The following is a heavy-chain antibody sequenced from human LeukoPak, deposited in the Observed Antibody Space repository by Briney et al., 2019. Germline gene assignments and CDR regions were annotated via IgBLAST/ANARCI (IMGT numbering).Heavy chain of an antibody. Sequence: ASVKVSCKVSGYTPSELSMHWVRQAPGKGLEWMGGFNPEDGDTIYAQNFQGRLTMTEDTSTDTAYMELSSLRSEDTAVYYCATDLGYFDWLLTDSWGQGTLVTVSS. CDR2: FNPEDGDT. CDR1: GYTPSELS. D-gene: IGHD3-9*01. CDR3: ATDLGYFDWLLTDS. J-gene: IGHJ4*02. V-gene: IGHV1-24*01.